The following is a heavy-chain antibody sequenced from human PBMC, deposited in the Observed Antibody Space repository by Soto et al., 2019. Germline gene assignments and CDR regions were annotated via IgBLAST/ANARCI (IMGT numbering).Heavy chain of an antibody. Sequence: QVQLQESGPGLVKPSETLSLTCTVSGGSISSYYWSWIRQPPGKGLEWIGYIYYSGSTNYNPALKSRVPIAVDTSKNQFSLKLSSVTAADTAVYYCASEVCSGGSCYSQHWGQGTLVTVSS. J-gene: IGHJ1*01. CDR1: GGSISSYY. CDR2: IYYSGST. V-gene: IGHV4-59*01. D-gene: IGHD2-15*01. CDR3: ASEVCSGGSCYSQH.